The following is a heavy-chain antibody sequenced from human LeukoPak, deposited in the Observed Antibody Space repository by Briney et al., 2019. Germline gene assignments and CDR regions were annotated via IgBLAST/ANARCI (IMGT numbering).Heavy chain of an antibody. Sequence: GGSLRLSCAASGFTFDDYAMHWVRQAPGKGLEWVSGISWNSGSIGYADSVKGQFTISRDNAKNSLYLQMNSLRAEDTALYYCAKEEYSSSSGLDYWGQGTLVTVSS. CDR1: GFTFDDYA. J-gene: IGHJ4*02. CDR2: ISWNSGSI. CDR3: AKEEYSSSSGLDY. D-gene: IGHD6-6*01. V-gene: IGHV3-9*01.